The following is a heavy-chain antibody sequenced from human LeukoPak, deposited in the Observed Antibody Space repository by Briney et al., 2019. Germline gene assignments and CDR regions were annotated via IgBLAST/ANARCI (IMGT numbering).Heavy chain of an antibody. Sequence: SETLSLTCAVSGGSISSGGYSWSWIRLPPGKGLEWIGYIYHSGSTYYNPSLKSRVTISVDRSKNQFSLKLSSVTAADTAVYYCARDHNYDSSGYFLYYWGQGTLVTVSS. J-gene: IGHJ4*02. V-gene: IGHV4-30-2*01. CDR3: ARDHNYDSSGYFLYY. D-gene: IGHD3-22*01. CDR2: IYHSGST. CDR1: GGSISSGGYS.